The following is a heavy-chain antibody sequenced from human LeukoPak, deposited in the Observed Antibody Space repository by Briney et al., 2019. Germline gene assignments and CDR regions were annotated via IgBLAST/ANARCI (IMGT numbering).Heavy chain of an antibody. CDR3: ARDWYFDY. J-gene: IGHJ4*02. CDR1: GFTFNHYA. Sequence: GGSLRLSCAASGFTFNHYAMSWVRQAPGKGLECVSSNHHGHTFYVDSVKGRFTISRDNSKNTLYLQMNSLRDEDTAVYYCARDWYFDYWGQGTLVTVSS. CDR2: SNHHGHT. V-gene: IGHV3-23*03.